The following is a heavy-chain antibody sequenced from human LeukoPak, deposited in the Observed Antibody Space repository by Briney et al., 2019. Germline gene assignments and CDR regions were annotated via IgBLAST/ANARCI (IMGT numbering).Heavy chain of an antibody. CDR2: IRSKAYGGTT. Sequence: PGGSLRLSCTASGFTFGDYAMSWVRQAPGKGLEWVGFIRSKAYGGTTEYAASVKGRFTISRDDSKSIAYLQMNSLKTEDTAVYYCTRGGRSAGEGFDYWGQGTLVTVSS. D-gene: IGHD2-15*01. CDR1: GFTFGDYA. J-gene: IGHJ4*02. CDR3: TRGGRSAGEGFDY. V-gene: IGHV3-49*04.